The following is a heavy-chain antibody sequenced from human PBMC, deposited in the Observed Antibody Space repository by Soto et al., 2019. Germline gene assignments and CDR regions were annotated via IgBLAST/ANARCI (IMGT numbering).Heavy chain of an antibody. V-gene: IGHV4-34*01. J-gene: IGHJ4*02. D-gene: IGHD5-12*01. CDR3: ARGQEGVVATH. CDR2: VKDGGHT. CDR1: GGSLSGYY. Sequence: QVQLQQWGAGLLKPSETLSLNCAVTGGSLSGYYWSWIRQPPGKGLEWIGEVKDGGHTNYSPSLRGRVNIAQDTSNNLFSLRLTAVTAADTGVYYCARGQEGVVATHWEQGSLVNVSS.